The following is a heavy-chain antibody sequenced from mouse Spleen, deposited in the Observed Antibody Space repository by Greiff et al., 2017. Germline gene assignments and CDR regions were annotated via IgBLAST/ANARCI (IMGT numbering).Heavy chain of an antibody. Sequence: QVQLQQPGAELVRPGSSVKLSCKASGYTFTSYWMDWVKQRPGQGLEWIGNIYPSDSETHYNQKFKDKATLTVDKSSSTAYMQLSSLTSEDSAVYYCAREDGYDGGFAYWGQGTLVTVSA. D-gene: IGHD2-2*01. J-gene: IGHJ3*01. CDR2: IYPSDSET. CDR1: GYTFTSYW. CDR3: AREDGYDGGFAY. V-gene: IGHV1-61*01.